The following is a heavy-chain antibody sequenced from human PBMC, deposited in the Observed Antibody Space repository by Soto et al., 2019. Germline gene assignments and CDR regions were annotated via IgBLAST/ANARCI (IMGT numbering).Heavy chain of an antibody. CDR1: GYTFINYG. J-gene: IGHJ3*02. CDR2: ISTYNGQT. CDR3: VREVVWGATLVWVVVARDFDI. Sequence: QAQLVQSGAEVRKPGASVKVSCKTSGYTFINYGVSWVRQAPGQGLVWMGWISTYNGQTNVAQNLQGRVTLTSDAAARTVYMELMGLSADDTAMYYCVREVVWGATLVWVVVARDFDIWGQGTPVTVSS. D-gene: IGHD3-16*01. V-gene: IGHV1-18*01.